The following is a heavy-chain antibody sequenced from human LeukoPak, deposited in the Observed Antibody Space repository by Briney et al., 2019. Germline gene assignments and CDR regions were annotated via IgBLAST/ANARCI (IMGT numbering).Heavy chain of an antibody. J-gene: IGHJ6*03. Sequence: ASVKVSCKASGYTFTGYYMHWVRQAPGQGLEWMGWINPNSAGTNYAQKFQGRVTMTRDTSISTAYMQLSRLRSDDTAVYYCARDAEYCSSTSCYRGYMDVWGKGTTVTVSS. CDR2: INPNSAGT. D-gene: IGHD2-2*01. V-gene: IGHV1-2*02. CDR3: ARDAEYCSSTSCYRGYMDV. CDR1: GYTFTGYY.